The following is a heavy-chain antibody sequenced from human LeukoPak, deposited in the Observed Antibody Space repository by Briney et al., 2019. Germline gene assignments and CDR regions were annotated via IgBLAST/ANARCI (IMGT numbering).Heavy chain of an antibody. CDR1: GFMFSSYD. Sequence: GGSLRLSCAASGFMFSSYDMHWVRQAPGKGLEWVAPISYDGSNKYYADSVKGRFTISRDNSKSTLYLQMNSLRPEDTAVYYCARGGSRGSFDIWGQGTMVTVSS. V-gene: IGHV3-30-3*01. D-gene: IGHD1-26*01. CDR3: ARGGSRGSFDI. J-gene: IGHJ3*02. CDR2: ISYDGSNK.